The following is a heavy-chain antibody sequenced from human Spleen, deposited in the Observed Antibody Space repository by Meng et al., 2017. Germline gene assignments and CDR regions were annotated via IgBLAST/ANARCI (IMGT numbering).Heavy chain of an antibody. J-gene: IGHJ6*02. Sequence: SLKISCAASGFTFDDYAMHWVRQAPGKGLEWVSGLSWNSGSIGYADSVKGRFTISRDNAKNSLYLQMNSLRAEDTALYYCAKGGWLGGRVYYYYGMDVWGQGTTVTVSS. V-gene: IGHV3-9*01. CDR3: AKGGWLGGRVYYYYGMDV. D-gene: IGHD6-19*01. CDR1: GFTFDDYA. CDR2: LSWNSGSI.